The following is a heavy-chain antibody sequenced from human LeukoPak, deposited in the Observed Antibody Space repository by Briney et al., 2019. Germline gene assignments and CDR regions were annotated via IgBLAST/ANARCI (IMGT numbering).Heavy chain of an antibody. D-gene: IGHD2-2*01. Sequence: GGSLRLSCAASGVTFSSYTMNWVRQAPGKGLEWVSSISSSSTNIYYADSVKGRFTISRDNAKNSLYLQMNSLRVEDTAVYYCAKDARDCTSSTCANVNFDYWGQGTLVTVSS. CDR1: GVTFSSYT. CDR3: AKDARDCTSSTCANVNFDY. CDR2: ISSSSTNI. J-gene: IGHJ4*02. V-gene: IGHV3-21*01.